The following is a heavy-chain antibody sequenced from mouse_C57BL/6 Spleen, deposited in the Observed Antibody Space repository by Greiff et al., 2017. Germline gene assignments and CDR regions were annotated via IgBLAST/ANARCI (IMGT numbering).Heavy chain of an antibody. D-gene: IGHD1-1*01. CDR2: INYDGSST. CDR1: GFTFSDYY. Sequence: EVKLMESEGGLVQPGSSMKLSCTASGFTFSDYYMAWVRPVPEKGLEWVANINYDGSSTYYLDSLKSRFIISRDNAKNILYLQMSSLKSEDTATYYCARDCSYGSSYSYWYFDVWGTGTTVTVSS. CDR3: ARDCSYGSSYSYWYFDV. V-gene: IGHV5-16*01. J-gene: IGHJ1*03.